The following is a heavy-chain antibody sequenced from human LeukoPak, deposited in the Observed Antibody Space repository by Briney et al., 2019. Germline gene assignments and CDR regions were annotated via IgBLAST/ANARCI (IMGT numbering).Heavy chain of an antibody. CDR1: GGTFSSYA. CDR2: IIPVLGVA. CDR3: ARDMSTGPY. D-gene: IGHD5/OR15-5a*01. V-gene: IGHV1-69*04. J-gene: IGHJ4*02. Sequence: EASVKVSCKSSGGTFSSYAINWVRQAPRQGLEWMGRIIPVLGVANYAPTFQGRVTITADRSTTTVYMELSSLRSEDTAVYYCARDMSTGPYWGQGTLVTVSS.